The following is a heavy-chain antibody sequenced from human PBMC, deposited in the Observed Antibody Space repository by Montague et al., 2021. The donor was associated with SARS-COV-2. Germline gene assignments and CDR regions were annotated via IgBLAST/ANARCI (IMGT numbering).Heavy chain of an antibody. CDR1: GGSISSYY. J-gene: IGHJ5*02. V-gene: IGHV4-59*13. D-gene: IGHD1-20*01. CDR3: ARTEYNWNDWFDP. Sequence: SETLSLTCSVSGGSISSYYWSWIRQSPGKGLEWIGYIVHSGITDYNPSLKSRVTISVDMSKNQFSLQLNSVTAADSAVYYCARTEYNWNDWFDPWGQGTLVTVS. CDR2: IVHSGIT.